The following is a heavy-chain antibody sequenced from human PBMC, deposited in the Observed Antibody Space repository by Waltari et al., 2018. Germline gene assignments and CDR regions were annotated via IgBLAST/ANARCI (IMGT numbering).Heavy chain of an antibody. Sequence: EVQLLESGGGLVQPGGSLRLSCAASGFTFSSYAMSWVRQAPGKGLEWVSAISGSGGSTYYAESVKGRFTISRDNSKNALYLQMNSLRSEDTAVYYCAKRSFNDYDYVWGSYRHAFDIWGQGTMVTVSS. CDR1: GFTFSSYA. J-gene: IGHJ3*02. V-gene: IGHV3-23*01. CDR2: ISGSGGST. D-gene: IGHD3-16*02. CDR3: AKRSFNDYDYVWGSYRHAFDI.